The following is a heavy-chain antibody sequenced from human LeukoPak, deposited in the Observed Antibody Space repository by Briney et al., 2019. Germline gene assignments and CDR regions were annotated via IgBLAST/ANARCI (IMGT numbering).Heavy chain of an antibody. D-gene: IGHD3-16*01. Sequence: PGGSLRLSCAASGFTFDDYAMHWVRQAPGKGLEWVSLISGDGGSTYYADSVKGRFTISRDNSKNPLYLQMNSLRTEDTALYYCAKDGEGGYYFDYWGQGTLVTVSS. J-gene: IGHJ4*02. CDR3: AKDGEGGYYFDY. CDR1: GFTFDDYA. V-gene: IGHV3-43*02. CDR2: ISGDGGST.